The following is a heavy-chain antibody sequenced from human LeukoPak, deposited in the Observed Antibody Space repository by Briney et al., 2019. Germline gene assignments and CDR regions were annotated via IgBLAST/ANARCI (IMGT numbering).Heavy chain of an antibody. V-gene: IGHV3-74*03. CDR1: GFTFSGCW. J-gene: IGHJ4*02. CDR2: INSDGSST. Sequence: QPGGSLRLSCAASGFTFSGCWMHWVRQAPGKGLVWVSRINSDGSSTTYADSVKGRFTISRDNAKNTLYLQMNSLRAEDTAVYYCARDPVYYDSRGYYSGGWYFDYWGQGTLVTVSS. CDR3: ARDPVYYDSRGYYSGGWYFDY. D-gene: IGHD3-22*01.